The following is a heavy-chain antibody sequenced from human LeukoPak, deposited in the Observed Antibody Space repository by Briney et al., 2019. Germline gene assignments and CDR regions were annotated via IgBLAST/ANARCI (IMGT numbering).Heavy chain of an antibody. J-gene: IGHJ4*02. V-gene: IGHV3-13*01. CDR3: ARSPPDYAFWRGYYFDD. CDR1: GFTFNFYD. CDR2: IGTAGDT. Sequence: GGSLRLSCAASGFTFNFYDMHWVRQAPGEGLEWVSSIGTAGDTHYPGSVKGRFTISRENAKNSFYPQMNTLGAGDTAVYYCARSPPDYAFWRGYYFDDWGQGTLVTVSS. D-gene: IGHD3-3*01.